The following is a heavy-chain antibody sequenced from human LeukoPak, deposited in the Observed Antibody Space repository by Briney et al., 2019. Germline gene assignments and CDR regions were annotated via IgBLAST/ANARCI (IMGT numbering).Heavy chain of an antibody. J-gene: IGHJ6*02. Sequence: SETLSLTCTVSGGSISSSSYYWAWIRQPPGKGLEWIGTIYYSGSTYYNPSLKSRVTISVDTSKNQFSLKLSSVTAADTAVYYCARDFSESAPNYYYGMDVWGQGTTVTVSS. D-gene: IGHD2/OR15-2a*01. CDR3: ARDFSESAPNYYYGMDV. CDR1: GGSISSSSYY. V-gene: IGHV4-39*07. CDR2: IYYSGST.